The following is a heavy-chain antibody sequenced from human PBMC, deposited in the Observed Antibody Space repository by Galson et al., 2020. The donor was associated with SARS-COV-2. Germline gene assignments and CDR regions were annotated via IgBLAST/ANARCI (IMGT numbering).Heavy chain of an antibody. CDR1: GVTLSSYW. V-gene: IGHV3-74*01. CDR2: INSDGTTT. D-gene: IGHD2-15*01. CDR3: VSGMYCSGDGCYG. Sequence: GESLKISCAASGVTLSSYWMHWIRQVTGKGLVWVALINSDGTTTSYAESVKGRFTISRDNAKNTLYLQMNSLRAEDTAIYYCVSGMYCSGDGCYGWGQGTLVTVSS. J-gene: IGHJ4*02.